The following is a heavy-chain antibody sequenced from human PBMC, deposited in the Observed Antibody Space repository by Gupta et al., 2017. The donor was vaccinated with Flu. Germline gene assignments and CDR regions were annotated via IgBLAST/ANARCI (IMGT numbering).Heavy chain of an antibody. J-gene: IGHJ5*02. Sequence: WMGGIIPIFGTANYAQKFQGRVTITADESTSTAYMELSSLRSEDTAVYYCARDYPQSAYYDFWSGYHNWFDPWGQGTLVTVSS. V-gene: IGHV1-69*01. CDR2: IIPIFGTA. CDR3: ARDYPQSAYYDFWSGYHNWFDP. D-gene: IGHD3-3*01.